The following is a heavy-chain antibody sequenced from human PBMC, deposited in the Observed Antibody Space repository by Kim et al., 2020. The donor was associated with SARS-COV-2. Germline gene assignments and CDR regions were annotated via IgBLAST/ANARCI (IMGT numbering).Heavy chain of an antibody. V-gene: IGHV4-39*01. J-gene: IGHJ6*03. CDR2: AYYIGNT. CDR3: ARQQRYSSGWYVAFYYYCMDV. Sequence: SETLSLTCTVSGGSLSSSSYYWGWIRQPPGKGLEWIGTAYYIGNTYYNPSLKSRVTISVDTSKNQFSLKLGSVTAADTAVYYCARQQRYSSGWYVAFYYYCMDVWGKGTTVTVSS. D-gene: IGHD6-19*01. CDR1: GGSLSSSSYY.